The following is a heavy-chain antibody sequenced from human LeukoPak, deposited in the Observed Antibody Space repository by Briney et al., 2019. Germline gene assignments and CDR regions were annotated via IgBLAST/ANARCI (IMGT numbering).Heavy chain of an antibody. CDR1: GFMFDDYT. CDR2: INWDGGST. J-gene: IGHJ4*02. Sequence: GWSLRLSCAASGFMFDDYTMHWVRQAPGKGLEWVSLINWDGGSTYYAGSVKGRFTISRDNSKNSLYLQMNSLRTEDTALYYCAKGDVDSPMNFYHWGQGTLVTVSS. V-gene: IGHV3-43*01. CDR3: AKGDVDSPMNFYH. D-gene: IGHD5-18*01.